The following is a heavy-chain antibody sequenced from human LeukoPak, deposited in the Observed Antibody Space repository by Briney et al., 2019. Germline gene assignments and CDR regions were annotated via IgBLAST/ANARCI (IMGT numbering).Heavy chain of an antibody. V-gene: IGHV5-51*01. CDR3: ARQEGVSSGHRGFDY. CDR1: GYSFTSYW. CDR2: IYPGDSDT. Sequence: PGESLKISCKGSGYSFTSYWIGWVRQMPGKGLEWMGIIYPGDSDTRYSPSFQGQVTISADKSISTAYLQWSSLKASDTAMYYCARQEGVSSGHRGFDYWGQGTLVTVSS. J-gene: IGHJ4*02. D-gene: IGHD6-19*01.